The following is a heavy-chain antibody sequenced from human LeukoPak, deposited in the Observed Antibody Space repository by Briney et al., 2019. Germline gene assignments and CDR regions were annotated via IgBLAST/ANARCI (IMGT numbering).Heavy chain of an antibody. J-gene: IGHJ4*02. CDR3: ARVFFGREGATVFDY. D-gene: IGHD1-26*01. V-gene: IGHV4-39*07. CDR1: GGSISSSSYY. CDR2: IYYSGST. Sequence: SETLSLTCTVSGGSISSSSYYWGWIRQPPGKGLEWIGSIYYSGSTYYNPSLKSRVTISVDTSKNQFSLKLSSVTAADTAVYYCARVFFGREGATVFDYWGQGTLVTVSS.